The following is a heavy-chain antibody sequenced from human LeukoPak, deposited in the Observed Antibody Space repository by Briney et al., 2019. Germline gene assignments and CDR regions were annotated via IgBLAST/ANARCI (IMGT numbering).Heavy chain of an antibody. CDR2: INSDGSST. J-gene: IGHJ6*02. V-gene: IGHV3-74*01. CDR3: ARGYYSYFYYGIDV. D-gene: IGHD3-10*01. Sequence: PGGSLRLSCAASGFTFSSYWMHWVRQAPGKGLVWVSRINSDGSSTTYADSVKGRFTISRDNAKNTLYLQMNSLRAEDTAVYYCARGYYSYFYYGIDVWGQGTTVTVSS. CDR1: GFTFSSYW.